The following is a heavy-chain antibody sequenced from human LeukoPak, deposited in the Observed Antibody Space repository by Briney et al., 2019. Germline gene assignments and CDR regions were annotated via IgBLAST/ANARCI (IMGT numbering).Heavy chain of an antibody. V-gene: IGHV4-34*01. CDR2: INHSGST. CDR1: GGSFSGYY. CDR3: ARFGQRNGFDI. Sequence: SETLSLTCAVYGGSFSGYYWSWIRQPPGKGLEWIGEINHSGSTNYIPSLKSRVTISVDTSKNQFSLKLSSVTAADTAVYYCARFGQRNGFDIWGQGTMVTVSS. D-gene: IGHD3-16*01. J-gene: IGHJ3*02.